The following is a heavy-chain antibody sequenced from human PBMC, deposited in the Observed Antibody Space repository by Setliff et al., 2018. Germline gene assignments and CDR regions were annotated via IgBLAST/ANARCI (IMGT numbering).Heavy chain of an antibody. D-gene: IGHD3-16*01. CDR3: TKVGVFGGGYYDF. J-gene: IGHJ4*02. V-gene: IGHV3-48*03. Sequence: GGSLRLSCAASGFTFSNYEMNWVRQAPGKGLEWVSYINSGGSLIYYADSVKGRFTISRDNAKNSLYLQMNSLRAEDTAVYYCTKVGVFGGGYYDFWGQGTLVTVSS. CDR1: GFTFSNYE. CDR2: INSGGSLI.